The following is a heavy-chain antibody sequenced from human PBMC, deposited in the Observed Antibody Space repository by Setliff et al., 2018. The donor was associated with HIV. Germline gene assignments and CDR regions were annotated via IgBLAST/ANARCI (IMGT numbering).Heavy chain of an antibody. CDR3: ARDTGYYDSTVSPPYNWFDP. D-gene: IGHD3-22*01. CDR1: GGTFSRFA. J-gene: IGHJ5*02. CDR2: INASGGST. V-gene: IGHV1-46*01. Sequence: GASVKVSCKASGGTFSRFAISWVRQAPGQGLEWMGIINASGGSTGYAQKFQGRVTMTRDTSTSTVYMELSSLRSEDTAVYYCARDTGYYDSTVSPPYNWFDPWGQGTLVTVSS.